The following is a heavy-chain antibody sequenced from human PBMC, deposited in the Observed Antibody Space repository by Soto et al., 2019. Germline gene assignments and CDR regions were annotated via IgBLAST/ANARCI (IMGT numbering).Heavy chain of an antibody. CDR1: GYSFTNND. V-gene: IGHV1-8*01. J-gene: IGHJ5*02. Sequence: ASVKGSCNASGYSFTNNDVSWVRPATGQGRECRVWMKPGSGDTGYAKKFQGRVTMTRDISIATDYMELSSLRSDDTAIDYCARMATFGSLNWFDPWGQGTLVTVSS. CDR2: MKPGSGDT. D-gene: IGHD3-16*01. CDR3: ARMATFGSLNWFDP.